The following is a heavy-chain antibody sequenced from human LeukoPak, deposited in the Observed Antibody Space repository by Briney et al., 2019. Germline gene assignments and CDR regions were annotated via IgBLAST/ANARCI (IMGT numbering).Heavy chain of an antibody. Sequence: GGSLRLSCAASGFTFTSYTMTWVRQAPGKGLEWVSTISSSGGSTYYADSVKGRFTISRHNSKSSVYLQMNSLRAEDTAVYYCSTDRAYYENGGYYYWGQGTMVTVSS. D-gene: IGHD3-22*01. J-gene: IGHJ4*02. CDR3: STDRAYYENGGYYY. CDR1: GFTFTSYT. CDR2: ISSSGGST. V-gene: IGHV3-23*01.